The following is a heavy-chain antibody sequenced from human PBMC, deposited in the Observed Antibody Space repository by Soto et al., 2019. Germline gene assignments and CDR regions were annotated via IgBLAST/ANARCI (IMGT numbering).Heavy chain of an antibody. CDR3: ARSKRGNFDY. CDR1: GDSVFSNSAA. D-gene: IGHD5-12*01. Sequence: SQTLSLTCVISGDSVFSNSAAWSWIRQSPSRGLEWLGRTYYRSKWYSDYAVSVKGRITINPDTPKNQISLQLNSVTPEDTALYYCARSKRGNFDYWGQGTLVTVSS. CDR2: TYYRSKWYS. V-gene: IGHV6-1*01. J-gene: IGHJ4*02.